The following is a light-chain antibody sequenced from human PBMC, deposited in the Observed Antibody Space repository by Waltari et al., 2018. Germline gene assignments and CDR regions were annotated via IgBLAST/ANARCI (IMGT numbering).Light chain of an antibody. J-gene: IGKJ2*01. Sequence: DIQMTQSPSSLSASVGDRVTITCRASQNITSYLNWYQLKPGKAPNLLIYAASSLQSGVPSRFSCSGSGTDFTLTFSSLQPEDFATYYCQQGYRTPYTFGQGTKLEIK. CDR3: QQGYRTPYT. CDR2: AAS. V-gene: IGKV1-39*01. CDR1: QNITSY.